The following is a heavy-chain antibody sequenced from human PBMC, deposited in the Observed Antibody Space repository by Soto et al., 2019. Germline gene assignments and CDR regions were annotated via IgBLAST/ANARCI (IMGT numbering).Heavy chain of an antibody. CDR1: GFTFSNAW. V-gene: IGHV3-15*07. Sequence: GGSLRLSCAASGFTFSNAWMNWVRQAPGKGLEWVGRIKSKTDGGTTDYAAPVKGRFTISRDDSKNTLHLQMNSLKTEDTAVYYCTTGLRYSGYDTDYYYYGMDVWGQGTPVTVSS. CDR3: TTGLRYSGYDTDYYYYGMDV. CDR2: IKSKTDGGTT. D-gene: IGHD5-12*01. J-gene: IGHJ6*02.